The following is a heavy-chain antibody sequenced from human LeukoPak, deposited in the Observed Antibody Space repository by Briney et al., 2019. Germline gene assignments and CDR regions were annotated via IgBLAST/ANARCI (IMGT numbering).Heavy chain of an antibody. V-gene: IGHV1-69*13. CDR3: ARGTLAAIRLGYFDY. CDR1: GGTFSSYA. D-gene: IGHD6-13*01. CDR2: IIPMFGTT. J-gene: IGHJ4*02. Sequence: GASVKVSCKASGGTFSSYAISWVRQAPGQGLEWMGGIIPMFGTTNYAQKFQGRATITADESTSTAYMELSSLRSEDTAVYYCARGTLAAIRLGYFDYWGQGTLVTVSS.